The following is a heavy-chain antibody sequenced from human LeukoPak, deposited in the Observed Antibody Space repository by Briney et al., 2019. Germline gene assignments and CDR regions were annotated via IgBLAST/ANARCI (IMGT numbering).Heavy chain of an antibody. Sequence: GGSLRLSCAASGFTFSSYGMHWVRQAPGKGLEWVAFIRYDGSNKYYADSVKGRFTISRDNSKNTLYLQMNSLRAEDTAVYYCAKPGAIFGVVTPIDYWGQGTLVTVSS. CDR3: AKPGAIFGVVTPIDY. V-gene: IGHV3-30*02. CDR1: GFTFSSYG. D-gene: IGHD3-3*01. J-gene: IGHJ4*02. CDR2: IRYDGSNK.